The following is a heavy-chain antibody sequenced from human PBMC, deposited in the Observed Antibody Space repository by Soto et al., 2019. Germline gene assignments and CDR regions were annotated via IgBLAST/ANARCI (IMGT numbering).Heavy chain of an antibody. D-gene: IGHD4-17*01. V-gene: IGHV4-31*03. Sequence: PSETLSLTCTVSGGSISSGGYYWSWIRQHPGKGLEWIGYIYYSGSTYYNPSLKSRVTISVDTSKNQFSLKLSSVTAADTAVYYCARALNYGDYVSGGMDVWGQGTTVTVSS. CDR3: ARALNYGDYVSGGMDV. CDR2: IYYSGST. J-gene: IGHJ6*02. CDR1: GGSISSGGYY.